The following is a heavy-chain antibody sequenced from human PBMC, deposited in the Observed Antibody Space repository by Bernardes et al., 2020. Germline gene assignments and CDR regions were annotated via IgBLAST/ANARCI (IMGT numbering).Heavy chain of an antibody. Sequence: ASVKVSCKASGYTFTSYYMHWVRQAPGQGLEWMGIINPSGGSTSYAQKFQGRVTMTRDTSTSTVYMELSSLRSEDTAVYYCARGGGPTVVMSWFDPWGQGTLVTVSS. J-gene: IGHJ5*02. CDR3: ARGGGPTVVMSWFDP. D-gene: IGHD4-17*01. V-gene: IGHV1-46*01. CDR1: GYTFTSYY. CDR2: INPSGGST.